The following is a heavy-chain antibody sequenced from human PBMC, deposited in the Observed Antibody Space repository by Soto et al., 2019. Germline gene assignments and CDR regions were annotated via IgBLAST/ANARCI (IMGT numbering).Heavy chain of an antibody. CDR3: ARRLRQRIGPYYYYYMDV. CDR1: GGSISSYY. J-gene: IGHJ6*03. Sequence: SETLSLTCTVSGGSISSYYWSWIRQPPGKGLEWIGYIYYSGSTNYNPSLKSRVTISVDTSKNQFSLKLSSVTAADTAVYYCARRLRQRIGPYYYYYMDVWGKGTTVTVSS. V-gene: IGHV4-59*08. CDR2: IYYSGST.